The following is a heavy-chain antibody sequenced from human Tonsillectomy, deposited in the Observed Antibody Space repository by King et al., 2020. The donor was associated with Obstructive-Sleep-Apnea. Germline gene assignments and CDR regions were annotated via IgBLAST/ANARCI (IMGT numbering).Heavy chain of an antibody. V-gene: IGHV4-34*01. CDR1: GGSFSGYY. CDR3: ARGEKDYYGSGSYFINWYDP. CDR2: INHSGST. Sequence: VQLQQWGAGLLKPSETLSLTCAVYGGSFSGYYWSWIRQPPGKGLEWIGEINHSGSTNYNPSLKSRVTISVDTSKNQFSLKLSSVTAADTAVCYCARGEKDYYGSGSYFINWYDPWGQGTLVTVSS. D-gene: IGHD3-10*01. J-gene: IGHJ5*02.